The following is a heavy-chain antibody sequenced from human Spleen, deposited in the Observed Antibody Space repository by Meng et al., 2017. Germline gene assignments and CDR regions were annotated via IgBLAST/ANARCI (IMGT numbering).Heavy chain of an antibody. V-gene: IGHV3-20*04. J-gene: IGHJ4*02. CDR3: ARDHGDYYDY. D-gene: IGHD4-17*01. CDR1: GFTFDDYG. CDR2: INSDGSST. Sequence: GESLKISCAASGFTFDDYGMSWVRQAPGKGLVWVSRINSDGSSTSYADSVKGRFTISRDNDKNSLDLQMNSLRAEDTAVYYCARDHGDYYDYWGQGTLVTVSS.